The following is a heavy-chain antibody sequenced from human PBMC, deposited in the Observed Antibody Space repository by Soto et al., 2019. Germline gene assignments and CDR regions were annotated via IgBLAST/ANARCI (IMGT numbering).Heavy chain of an antibody. D-gene: IGHD2-8*01. CDR2: FDPEDGET. J-gene: IGHJ6*03. CDR1: GYTLTELS. Sequence: ASVKVSCKVSGYTLTELSMHLLRQAPGKGLEWMGGFDPEDGETIYAQKFQGRVTMTEDTSTDTAYMELSRLRSEDTAVYYCATDYLHCTNGVCYRRGDYYYMDVWGKGTTVTVAS. CDR3: ATDYLHCTNGVCYRRGDYYYMDV. V-gene: IGHV1-24*01.